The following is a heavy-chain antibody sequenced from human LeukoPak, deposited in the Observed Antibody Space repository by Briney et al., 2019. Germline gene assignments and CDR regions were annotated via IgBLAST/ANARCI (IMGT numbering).Heavy chain of an antibody. CDR1: GFTFSIAA. V-gene: IGHV3-64D*06. CDR2: ISGNGVS. CDR3: ARGILGKNSVAFDL. Sequence: GGSLRLSCSASGFTFSIAAMHWVRQAPGKGLQYVSVISGNGVSSYADSVKGRFIISRDNSKNTVYLQMSSLRAEDTAVYYCARGILGKNSVAFDLWGQGTMVTVS. J-gene: IGHJ3*01. D-gene: IGHD2/OR15-2a*01.